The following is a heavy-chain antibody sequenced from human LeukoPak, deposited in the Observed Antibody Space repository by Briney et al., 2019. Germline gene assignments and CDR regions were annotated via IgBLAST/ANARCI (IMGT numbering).Heavy chain of an antibody. CDR1: GYTFTAYY. Sequence: GASVKVSCKAPGYTFTAYYIHWLRQAPGQGLEWMGWLNPNSDGTNYAQNFQGRVTMTRDTSISTAYMELTRLTSDDTAVYFCARGIALPGAKFFDSWGQGTLVTVSS. CDR3: ARGIALPGAKFFDS. V-gene: IGHV1-2*02. J-gene: IGHJ4*02. CDR2: LNPNSDGT. D-gene: IGHD6-13*01.